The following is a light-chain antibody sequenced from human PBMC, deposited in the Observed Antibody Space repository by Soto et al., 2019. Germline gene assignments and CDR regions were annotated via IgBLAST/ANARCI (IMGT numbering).Light chain of an antibody. CDR2: TAS. V-gene: IGKV1-39*01. CDR1: QSVNTY. CDR3: QQSYRNPRT. Sequence: DIQMTQSPSSLSAYVGDRVTITCRASQSVNTYLNWYQQKPGTAPKLLIYTASTLQSWVPPRFSGSGSGTDFTLTISSLQPEDFATYYCQQSYRNPRTFGPGTKVEIK. J-gene: IGKJ3*01.